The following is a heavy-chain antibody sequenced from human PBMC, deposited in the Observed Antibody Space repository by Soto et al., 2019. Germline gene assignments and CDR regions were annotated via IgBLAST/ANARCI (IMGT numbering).Heavy chain of an antibody. CDR3: ARFIYRDDAFDI. D-gene: IGHD3-16*02. CDR2: ITPIFGTA. Sequence: SVKVSCKASGGTFSSYAISWVRQAPGQGLEWMGGITPIFGTANYAQKFQGRVTITADESTSTAYMELSSLRSEDTAVYYCARFIYRDDAFDIWGQGTMVTVS. V-gene: IGHV1-69*13. J-gene: IGHJ3*02. CDR1: GGTFSSYA.